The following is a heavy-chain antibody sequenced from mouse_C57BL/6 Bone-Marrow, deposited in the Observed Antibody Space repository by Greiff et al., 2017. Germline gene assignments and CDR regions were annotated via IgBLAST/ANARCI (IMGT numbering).Heavy chain of an antibody. Sequence: VQLKQSGPVLVKPGASVKMSCKASGYTFTDYYMNWVKQSHGKSLEWIGVINPYNGGTSYNQKFKGKATLTVDKSSSTAYMELNSLTSEDSAVYYCASLGYYDAMDYWGQGTSVTVSS. J-gene: IGHJ4*01. CDR3: ASLGYYDAMDY. V-gene: IGHV1-19*01. CDR2: INPYNGGT. D-gene: IGHD2-2*01. CDR1: GYTFTDYY.